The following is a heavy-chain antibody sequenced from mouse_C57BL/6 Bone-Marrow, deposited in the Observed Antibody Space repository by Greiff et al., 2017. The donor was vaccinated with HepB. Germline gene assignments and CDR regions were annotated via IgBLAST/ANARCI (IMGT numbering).Heavy chain of an antibody. CDR3: ARRFTAVVDEAMDY. CDR2: ISNGGGST. V-gene: IGHV5-12*01. CDR1: GFTFSDYY. Sequence: EVKLMESGGGLVQPGGSLKLSCAASGFTFSDYYMYWVRQTPEKRLEWVAYISNGGGSTYYPDTVKGRFTISRANAKNTLYMQMNRQKSEDTAMDNCARRFTAVVDEAMDYWGQGTSVTVSA. D-gene: IGHD1-1*01. J-gene: IGHJ4*01.